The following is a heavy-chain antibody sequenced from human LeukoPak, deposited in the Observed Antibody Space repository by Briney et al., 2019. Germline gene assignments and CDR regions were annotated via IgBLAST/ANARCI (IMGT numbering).Heavy chain of an antibody. D-gene: IGHD6-25*01. J-gene: IGHJ4*02. Sequence: SETLSLTCTVSGGSISSSSYYWGWIRQPPGKGLEWIGSIYYSGSAYYNPSLKSRVTISVDTSKNQFSLKLSSVTAADTAVYYCARSFSGGHWYFDYWGQGTLVTVSS. CDR2: IYYSGSA. CDR3: ARSFSGGHWYFDY. CDR1: GGSISSSSYY. V-gene: IGHV4-39*01.